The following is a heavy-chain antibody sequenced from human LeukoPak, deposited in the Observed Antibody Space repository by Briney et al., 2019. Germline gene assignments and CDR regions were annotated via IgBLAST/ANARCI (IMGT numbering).Heavy chain of an antibody. D-gene: IGHD4-11*01. CDR3: ARHRDYSIDYFDY. V-gene: IGHV4-39*01. CDR2: IYYSGST. CDR1: GFTFSDYY. Sequence: GSLRLSCAASGFTFSDYYMSWIRQPPGKGLEWIGSIYYSGSTYYNPSLKSRVTISVDTSKNQFSLKVNSVTAADTAVYYCARHRDYSIDYFDYWGQGTLVTVSS. J-gene: IGHJ4*02.